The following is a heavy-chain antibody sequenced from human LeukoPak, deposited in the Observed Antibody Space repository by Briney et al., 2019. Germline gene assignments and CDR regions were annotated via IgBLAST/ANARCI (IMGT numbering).Heavy chain of an antibody. D-gene: IGHD3-10*01. CDR2: ISGSGGST. CDR1: GFTFSSYA. CDR3: AKGETYYYGSGSYFY. V-gene: IGHV3-23*01. Sequence: GGSLRLSCAASGFTFSSYAMSWDRQAPGKGLEWVSAISGSGGSTNYADSVKGRFTISRENSKNTLYLQMNSLRAEDTAVYYCAKGETYYYGSGSYFYWGQGTLVTVSS. J-gene: IGHJ4*02.